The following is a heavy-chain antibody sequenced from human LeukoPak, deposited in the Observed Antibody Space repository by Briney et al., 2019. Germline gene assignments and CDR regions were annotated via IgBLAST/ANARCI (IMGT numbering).Heavy chain of an antibody. D-gene: IGHD2-21*01. V-gene: IGHV1-58*02. Sequence: ASVKVSCKASGFTFSNSAIQWMRQARGQRLEWIGWIVVGSGNTNYARKLQDRVTITRDMSTSTAYMELSGLRTEDTAVYYCAADTLQIASWGQGTLVTVSS. CDR1: GFTFSNSA. CDR3: AADTLQIAS. CDR2: IVVGSGNT. J-gene: IGHJ4*02.